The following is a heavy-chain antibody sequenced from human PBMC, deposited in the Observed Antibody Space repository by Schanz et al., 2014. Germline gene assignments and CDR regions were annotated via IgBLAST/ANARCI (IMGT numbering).Heavy chain of an antibody. D-gene: IGHD1-26*01. CDR3: ARNRGSGGQNWYFDL. J-gene: IGHJ2*01. V-gene: IGHV3-11*01. Sequence: QVQVVQSGGGLVKPGGSLRLSCAASGFVFGDYYMTWIRQAPGKGLEWVSAISASGGTTYYADSVKGRFTISRDNAKNSLYLQMNSLRAEDTAVYYCARNRGSGGQNWYFDLWGRGTLVTVSS. CDR1: GFVFGDYY. CDR2: ISASGGTT.